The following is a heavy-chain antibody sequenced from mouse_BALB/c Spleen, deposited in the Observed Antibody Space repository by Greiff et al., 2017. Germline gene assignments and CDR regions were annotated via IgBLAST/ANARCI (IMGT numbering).Heavy chain of an antibody. J-gene: IGHJ4*01. V-gene: IGHV5-4*02. CDR2: ISDGGSYT. CDR3: ARGDYGSSSYYAMDY. D-gene: IGHD1-1*01. CDR1: GFTFSDYY. Sequence: EVHLVESGGGLVKPGGSLKLSCAASGFTFSDYYMYWVRQTPEKRLEWVATISDGGSYTYYPDSVKGRFTISRDNAKNNLYLQMSSLKSEDTAMYYCARGDYGSSSYYAMDYWGQGTSVTVSS.